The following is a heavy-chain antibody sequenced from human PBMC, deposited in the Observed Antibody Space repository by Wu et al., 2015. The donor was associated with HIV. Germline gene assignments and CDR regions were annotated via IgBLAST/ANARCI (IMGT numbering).Heavy chain of an antibody. Sequence: QVQLLQSGAEVKKPGSSIKVSCKASGDTFNNYAVSWVRQAPGQGLEWMGHFIPIFGTISYAPNFQGRSSQLPRTKIHEPQPTFGTGSSLRSEDTAMYYCAFKKIYKTNFFDYVGPKGTLVHRLL. CDR2: FIPIFGTI. CDR1: GDTFNNYA. CDR3: AFKKIYKTNFFDY. V-gene: IGHV1-69*05. D-gene: IGHD5-24*01. J-gene: IGHJ4*01.